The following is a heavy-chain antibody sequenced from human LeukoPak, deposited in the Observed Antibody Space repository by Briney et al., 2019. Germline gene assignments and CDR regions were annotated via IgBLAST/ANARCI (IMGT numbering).Heavy chain of an antibody. Sequence: PSETLSLTCTVSGGSISSYYWSWIRQPPGKGLEWIGYIYYSGSTNYNPSLKSRVTISVDTSKNQFSLKLSSVTAADTAVYYCASGGSSSSSVAFDIWGQGTMVTVSS. CDR1: GGSISSYY. CDR2: IYYSGST. J-gene: IGHJ3*02. D-gene: IGHD6-6*01. CDR3: ASGGSSSSSVAFDI. V-gene: IGHV4-59*01.